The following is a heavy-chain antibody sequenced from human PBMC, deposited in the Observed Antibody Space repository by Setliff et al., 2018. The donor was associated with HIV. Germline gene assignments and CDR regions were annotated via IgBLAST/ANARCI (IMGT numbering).Heavy chain of an antibody. CDR2: INPGGGNT. J-gene: IGHJ6*03. Sequence: VSCKASGYSFTTYYIHWMRQAPGQGLEWLAVINPGGGNTNYAQKFQGRVTVTRDTSTSTVYMELNSLRPEDTAVYYCARGLRGVIKGRYYYMDVWGKGTTVTVSS. CDR3: ARGLRGVIKGRYYYMDV. CDR1: GYSFTTYY. D-gene: IGHD3-10*01. V-gene: IGHV1-46*01.